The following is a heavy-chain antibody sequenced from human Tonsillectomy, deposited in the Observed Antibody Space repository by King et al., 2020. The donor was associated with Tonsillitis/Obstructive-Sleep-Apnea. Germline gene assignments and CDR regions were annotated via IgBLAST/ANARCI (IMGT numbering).Heavy chain of an antibody. Sequence: VQLQESGPGLVKPSETLSLTCTVSGGSISSYYWSWIRQPPGKGLEWIGYIYYSGSTKYNPSLKSRATISVDTSKNQFSLKLGSMTAVDTAVYYCSRRDYDSRCYHFDYWGQGTLVTVAS. D-gene: IGHD3-22*01. CDR1: GGSISSYY. CDR2: IYYSGST. V-gene: IGHV4-59*01. J-gene: IGHJ4*02. CDR3: SRRDYDSRCYHFDY.